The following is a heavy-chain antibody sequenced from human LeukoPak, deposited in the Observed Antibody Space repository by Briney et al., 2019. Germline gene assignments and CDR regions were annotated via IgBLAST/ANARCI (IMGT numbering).Heavy chain of an antibody. CDR1: GFTFSTSG. CDR3: ARDGGYSYGWTSY. J-gene: IGHJ4*02. Sequence: GSLRLSCATSGFTFSTSGMHWVRQAPGKGLEWIGYIYDSGSTNYNPSLKSRVTISVDTSKNQFSLKLSSVTAADTAVYYCARDGGYSYGWTSYWGQGTLVTVSS. D-gene: IGHD5-18*01. V-gene: IGHV4-59*12. CDR2: IYDSGST.